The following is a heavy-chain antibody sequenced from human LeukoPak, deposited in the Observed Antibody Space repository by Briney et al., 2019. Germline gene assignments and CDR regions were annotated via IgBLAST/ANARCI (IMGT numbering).Heavy chain of an antibody. CDR2: INPNSGGT. CDR3: ARSSVVPAAIHNWFDP. Sequence: ASVKVSCKASGYTCTGYYMHWVRQAPGQGIEWMGWINPNSGGTNYAQKFQGRVTITTDESTSTAYMELSSLRSEDTAVYYCARSSVVPAAIHNWFDPWGQGTLVTVSS. CDR1: GYTCTGYY. D-gene: IGHD2-2*01. V-gene: IGHV1-2*02. J-gene: IGHJ5*02.